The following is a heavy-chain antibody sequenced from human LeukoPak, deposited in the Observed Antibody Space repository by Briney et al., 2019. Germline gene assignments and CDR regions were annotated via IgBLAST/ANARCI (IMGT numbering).Heavy chain of an antibody. J-gene: IGHJ5*02. D-gene: IGHD3-22*01. Sequence: GSLRLSCAASAVTFITYGMAWWRREPAGGLVGFLDIRSSLGDTNYADSVKGPFTISRDTTLNTLYLQMNSLRAEDTGVYYCAQGSSYSSGITWFAPW. CDR1: AVTFITYG. CDR3: AQGSSYSSGITWFAP. V-gene: IGHV3-23*01. CDR2: IRSSLGDT.